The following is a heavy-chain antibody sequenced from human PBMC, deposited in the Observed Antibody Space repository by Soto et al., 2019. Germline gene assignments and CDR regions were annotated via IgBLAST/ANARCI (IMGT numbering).Heavy chain of an antibody. CDR2: ISGSGGRT. D-gene: IGHD5-12*01. CDR3: AKDADSGYNWFDP. V-gene: IGHV3-23*01. J-gene: IGHJ5*02. CDR1: GFTFSSYL. Sequence: EVQLLESVGGSVQRGGSLRLSCEASGFTFSSYLMSWVRQPPGKGLEWVSAISGSGGRTYYADSVKGQFTISRENSKSTLYLQMNNLRVDDTAVYYCAKDADSGYNWFDPWGQGTLVTVSS.